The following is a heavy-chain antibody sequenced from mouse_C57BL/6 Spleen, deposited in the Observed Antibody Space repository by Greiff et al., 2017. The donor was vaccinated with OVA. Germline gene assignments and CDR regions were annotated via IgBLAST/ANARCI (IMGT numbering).Heavy chain of an antibody. D-gene: IGHD2-3*01. CDR1: GYSITSGYY. CDR3: ARDDGSFAY. J-gene: IGHJ3*01. CDR2: ISYDGSN. V-gene: IGHV3-6*01. Sequence: DVKLQESGPGLVKPSQSLSLTCSVTGYSITSGYYWNWIRQFPGNKLEWMGYISYDGSNNYNPSLKNRISITRDTSKNQFFLKLNSVTTEDTATYYCARDDGSFAYWGQGTLVTVSA.